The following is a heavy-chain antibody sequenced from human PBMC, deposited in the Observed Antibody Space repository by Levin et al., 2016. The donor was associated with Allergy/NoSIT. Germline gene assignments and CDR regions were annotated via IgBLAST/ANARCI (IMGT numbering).Heavy chain of an antibody. Sequence: SETLSLTCSVSGGSIRLARYYWGWIRQTPGEGLEWIGSVFWSGNTYSNPSLNSRVTISVDTSKNQFSLTLKSVSAADTAVYYCGRHLRNSVLGGAAHIDAWGQGTLVIVSS. CDR1: GGSIRLARYY. V-gene: IGHV4-39*01. J-gene: IGHJ5*02. CDR3: GRHLRNSVLGGAAHIDA. CDR2: VFWSGNT. D-gene: IGHD3-16*01.